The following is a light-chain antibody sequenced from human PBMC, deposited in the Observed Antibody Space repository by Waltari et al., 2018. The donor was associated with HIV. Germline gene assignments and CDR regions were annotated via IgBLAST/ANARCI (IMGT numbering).Light chain of an antibody. CDR1: SSTIGAGYD. J-gene: IGLJ2*01. V-gene: IGLV1-40*01. Sequence: QSVLTQPPSVSGAPGQRVTISCTGSSSTIGAGYDVHWYQQVPGTAPRLLIYDDTNRPSGVPERFSGSRSGTSASLAITGLQVEDEADYYCQSYDDKLEGVFGGGTKVTVL. CDR3: QSYDDKLEGV. CDR2: DDT.